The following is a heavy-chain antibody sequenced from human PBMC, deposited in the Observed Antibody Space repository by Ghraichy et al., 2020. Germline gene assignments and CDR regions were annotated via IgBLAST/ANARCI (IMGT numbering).Heavy chain of an antibody. CDR1: GGTFSSYA. CDR3: ANLYSNYAGGPKSDFDY. J-gene: IGHJ4*02. CDR2: IIPIFGTA. V-gene: IGHV1-69*13. Sequence: SVKVSCKASGGTFSSYAISWVRQAPGQGLEWMGGIIPIFGTANYAQKFQGRVTITADESTSTAYMELSSLRSEDTAVYYCANLYSNYAGGPKSDFDYWGQGTLVTVSS. D-gene: IGHD4-11*01.